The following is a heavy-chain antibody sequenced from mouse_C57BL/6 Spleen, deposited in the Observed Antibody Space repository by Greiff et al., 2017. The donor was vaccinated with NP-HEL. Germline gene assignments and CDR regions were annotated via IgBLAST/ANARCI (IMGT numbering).Heavy chain of an antibody. J-gene: IGHJ4*01. CDR1: GYTFTDYN. V-gene: IGHV1-18*01. Sequence: EVQLQQSGPELVKPGASVKIPCKASGYTFTDYNMDWVKQSHGKSLEWIGDINPNNGGTIYNQKFKGKATLTADKSSSTAYMELRSLTSEDTAVYYCAYSNYAMDYWGQRTSVTVSS. CDR2: INPNNGGT. CDR3: AYSNYAMDY. D-gene: IGHD2-5*01.